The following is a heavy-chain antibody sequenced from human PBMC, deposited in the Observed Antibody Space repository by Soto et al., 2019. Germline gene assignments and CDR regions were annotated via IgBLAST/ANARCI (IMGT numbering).Heavy chain of an antibody. Sequence: EVQLLESGGGLVQPGGSLRLSCAASGFTFSSYAMSWVRQAPGKGLEWVSAISGSGGSTYYADSVKGRFTISRDNSKKTLYPQMYSLRAEDTAVYYCAKEYYDFWSGPFDYWGQGTLVTVSS. CDR3: AKEYYDFWSGPFDY. V-gene: IGHV3-23*01. D-gene: IGHD3-3*01. J-gene: IGHJ4*02. CDR2: ISGSGGST. CDR1: GFTFSSYA.